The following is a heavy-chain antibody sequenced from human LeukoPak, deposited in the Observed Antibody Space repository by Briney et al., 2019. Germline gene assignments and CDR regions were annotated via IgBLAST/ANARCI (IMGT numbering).Heavy chain of an antibody. D-gene: IGHD6-6*01. CDR3: ARVEYSSSYYFDY. CDR2: IYYSGST. J-gene: IGHJ4*02. V-gene: IGHV4-39*07. Sequence: SETLSLTCTVSGGSISSSSHYWGWIRQPPGKGLEWIGSIYYSGSTYYNPSLKSRVTISVDTSKNQFSLKLSSVTAADTAVYYCARVEYSSSYYFDYWGQGTLVTVSS. CDR1: GGSISSSSHY.